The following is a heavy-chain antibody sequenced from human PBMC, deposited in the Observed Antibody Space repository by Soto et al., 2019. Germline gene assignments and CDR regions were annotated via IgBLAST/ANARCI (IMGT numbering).Heavy chain of an antibody. J-gene: IGHJ4*02. Sequence: EVQLVESGGGLVKPGGSLRLSCAASGFSFNDYSMDWVRQAPGKGLEWVSSISSSSDYIYYADSVKGRFTISRDNAKNSLFLQMDSLRADDTAVYYCAREGSGIASFDQWGQGTLVTVSS. D-gene: IGHD2-15*01. CDR1: GFSFNDYS. CDR3: AREGSGIASFDQ. V-gene: IGHV3-21*01. CDR2: ISSSSDYI.